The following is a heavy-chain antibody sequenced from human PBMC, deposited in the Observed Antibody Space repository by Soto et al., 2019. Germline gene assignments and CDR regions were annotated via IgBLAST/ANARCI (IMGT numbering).Heavy chain of an antibody. CDR1: GGSISSSNW. J-gene: IGHJ6*02. Sequence: QVQLQESGPGLVKPSGTLSLTCAVSGGSISSSNWWSWVRQPPGKGLEWIGEIYHSGSTNYNPSRKTRVTISLDKSKKQFSLKLSSVTAADTAVYYCARDPGDGDYEGYYYYRMDVWGQGTTVTVSS. D-gene: IGHD4-17*01. CDR2: IYHSGST. CDR3: ARDPGDGDYEGYYYYRMDV. V-gene: IGHV4-4*02.